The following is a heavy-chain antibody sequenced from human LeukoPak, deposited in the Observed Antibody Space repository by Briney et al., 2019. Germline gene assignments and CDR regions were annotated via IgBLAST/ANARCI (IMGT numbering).Heavy chain of an antibody. Sequence: GGSLRLSCAASGFTFSNAWMSWVRQAPGKGLEWVSAISGSGGSTYYADSVKGRFTISRDNSKNTLYLQMNSLRAEDTAVYYCAKDQVEPLPFDPWGQGTLVTVSS. CDR3: AKDQVEPLPFDP. D-gene: IGHD1-1*01. CDR2: ISGSGGST. CDR1: GFTFSNAW. J-gene: IGHJ5*02. V-gene: IGHV3-23*01.